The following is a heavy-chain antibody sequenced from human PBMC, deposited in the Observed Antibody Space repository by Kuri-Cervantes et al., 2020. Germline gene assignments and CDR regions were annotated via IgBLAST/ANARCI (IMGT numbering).Heavy chain of an antibody. J-gene: IGHJ5*02. CDR1: GYTFTSYY. D-gene: IGHD5-12*01. CDR3: ARGLRQYSRGWFDP. V-gene: IGHV1-46*01. Sequence: ASVKVSCKASGYTFTSYYMHWVRQAPGQGLEWMGIINPSGGSTSYAQKLQGRVTMTTDTSTSTAYMELRSLRSDDTAVYYCARGLRQYSRGWFDPWGQGTLVTVSS. CDR2: INPSGGST.